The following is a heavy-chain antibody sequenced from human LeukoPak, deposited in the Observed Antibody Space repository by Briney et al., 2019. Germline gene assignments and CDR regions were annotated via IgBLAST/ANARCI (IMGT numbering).Heavy chain of an antibody. Sequence: GSLRLSCAASGFTVSSNYMTWVRQAPGKGLEWVSVIYSGGSTYCADSVKGRFTISRDNSKNTLYLQMNSLRAEDTAVYYCATRSAYYTYYFDYWGQGTLVTVSS. V-gene: IGHV3-53*01. CDR3: ATRSAYYTYYFDY. D-gene: IGHD3-22*01. CDR1: GFTVSSNY. CDR2: IYSGGST. J-gene: IGHJ4*02.